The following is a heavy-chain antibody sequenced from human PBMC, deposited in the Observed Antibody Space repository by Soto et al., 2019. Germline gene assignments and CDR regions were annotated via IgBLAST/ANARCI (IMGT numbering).Heavy chain of an antibody. D-gene: IGHD6-6*01. Sequence: SETLSLTCTVSGGSISSSSYYWGWIRQPPGKGLEWIGSIYYSGSTYYNPSLKSRVTISVDTSKNQFSLKLSSVTAADTAVYYCARHWLIAARYGMDVWGQGTTVTVSS. CDR2: IYYSGST. V-gene: IGHV4-39*01. CDR3: ARHWLIAARYGMDV. CDR1: GGSISSSSYY. J-gene: IGHJ6*02.